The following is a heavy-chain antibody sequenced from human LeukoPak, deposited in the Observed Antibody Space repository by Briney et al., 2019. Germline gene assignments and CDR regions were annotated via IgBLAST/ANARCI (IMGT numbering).Heavy chain of an antibody. V-gene: IGHV3-30-3*01. CDR2: ISYDGSNK. D-gene: IGHD6-13*01. CDR1: GFRFSSYA. CDR3: ARELAAAGHDGGY. Sequence: GGSLRLSCAASGFRFSSYAMHWVRQAPGKGLEWVAVISYDGSNKYYADSVKGRFTISRDNSKNTLYLQMNSLRAEDTAVYYCARELAAAGHDGGYWGQGTLVTVSS. J-gene: IGHJ4*02.